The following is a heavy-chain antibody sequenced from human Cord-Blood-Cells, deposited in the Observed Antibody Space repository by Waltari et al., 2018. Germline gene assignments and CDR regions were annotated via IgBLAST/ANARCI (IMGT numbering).Heavy chain of an antibody. D-gene: IGHD2-2*01. Sequence: GGGLVKPGGSLRLSCAASGFTFRDYHISWIRQAPGKGPAWVSFISSSGSTIYYADSVKDRFTISRDNAKNSLYLQMNSLRAEDTAVYYGARAGRYSVIVGVPAAMIIGGFDPWGQGTLVTVSS. J-gene: IGHJ5*02. CDR1: GFTFRDYH. CDR2: ISSSGSTI. CDR3: ARAGRYSVIVGVPAAMIIGGFDP. V-gene: IGHV3-11*01.